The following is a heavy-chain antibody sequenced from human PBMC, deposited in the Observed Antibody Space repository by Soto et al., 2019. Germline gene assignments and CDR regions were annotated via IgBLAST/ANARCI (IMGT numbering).Heavy chain of an antibody. J-gene: IGHJ6*02. D-gene: IGHD2-2*01. CDR3: AKERFVYDFGIVPAATLIGMAV. CDR1: GFTFGTYS. CDR2: ISYDSDTI. V-gene: IGHV3-48*01. Sequence: GGSLRLSCAGSGFTFGTYSMNWVRQAAGKGLEWIAYISYDSDTIQYADSVKGRFTISRDNAKNSLYLQMNSLSAEDTGVYYCAKERFVYDFGIVPAATLIGMAVWGQGTTVTVSS.